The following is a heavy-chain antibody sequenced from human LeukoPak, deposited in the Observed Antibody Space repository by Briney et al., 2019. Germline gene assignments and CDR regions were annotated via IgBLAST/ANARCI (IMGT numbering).Heavy chain of an antibody. CDR3: ASARAVAGQFYFDY. Sequence: PSETLSLTCTVSGGSISSSSYYWGWIRQPPGRGLEWIGSLYYSGNTYFNPSLKSRVTISVDTSKNQFSLKLSSVTAADTAVYYCASARAVAGQFYFDYWGQGTLDTVSS. J-gene: IGHJ4*02. V-gene: IGHV4-39*01. CDR2: LYYSGNT. D-gene: IGHD6-19*01. CDR1: GGSISSSSYY.